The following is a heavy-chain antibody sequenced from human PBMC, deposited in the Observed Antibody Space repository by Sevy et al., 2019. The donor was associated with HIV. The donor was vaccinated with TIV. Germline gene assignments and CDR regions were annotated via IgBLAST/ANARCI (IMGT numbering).Heavy chain of an antibody. D-gene: IGHD3-10*01. V-gene: IGHV3-21*01. CDR2: ITSSSNYI. J-gene: IGHJ3*01. CDR1: GFTFTTYT. CDR3: VRPYGSGSWEAFDV. Sequence: GGSLRLSCAASGFTFTTYTMNWVRQAPGKGLEWVSSITSSSNYIYYADSVKGRFTISRDNAKDSVYLQMNSLRAEDTAVHYCVRPYGSGSWEAFDVWGQGTMVTVSS.